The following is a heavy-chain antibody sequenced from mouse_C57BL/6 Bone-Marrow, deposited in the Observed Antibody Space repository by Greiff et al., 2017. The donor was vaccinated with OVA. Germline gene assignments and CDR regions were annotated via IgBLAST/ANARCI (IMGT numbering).Heavy chain of an antibody. D-gene: IGHD2-3*01. V-gene: IGHV5-6*01. J-gene: IGHJ3*01. Sequence: EVQLQESGGDLVKPGGSLKLSCAASGFTFSSYGMSWVRQTPDKRLEWVATISSGGSYTYYPDRVTGRFTIPRDNAKNTLYLQMSSLKSEDTAMYYCASLYDGFPWFAYWGQGTLVTVSA. CDR1: GFTFSSYG. CDR2: ISSGGSYT. CDR3: ASLYDGFPWFAY.